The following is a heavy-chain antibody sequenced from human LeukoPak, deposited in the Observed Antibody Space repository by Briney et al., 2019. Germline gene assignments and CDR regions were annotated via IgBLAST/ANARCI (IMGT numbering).Heavy chain of an antibody. V-gene: IGHV1-69*13. CDR1: GGTFSSYA. Sequence: SVKVSCKASGGTFSSYAISWVRQAPGQGLEWMGGIIPIFGTANYAQKFQGRVTITADESTSTAYMELRSLRSDDTVVYYCARDRQTIFGVVIKDAFDIWGQGTMVTVSS. CDR3: ARDRQTIFGVVIKDAFDI. D-gene: IGHD3-3*01. CDR2: IIPIFGTA. J-gene: IGHJ3*02.